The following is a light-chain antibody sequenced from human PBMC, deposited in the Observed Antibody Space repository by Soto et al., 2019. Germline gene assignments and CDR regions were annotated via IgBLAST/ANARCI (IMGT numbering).Light chain of an antibody. CDR2: AAS. V-gene: IGKV1-6*01. Sequence: AIQMTQSPSSLSASVGDRVTITCRASQGIKNDVAWYQQKPGKAPKLLIYAASSLQSGVPPRFSGSGSGTDFTLTISSLQPEDFATYYCLQDYNYPYTFGQGTKLASK. J-gene: IGKJ2*01. CDR1: QGIKND. CDR3: LQDYNYPYT.